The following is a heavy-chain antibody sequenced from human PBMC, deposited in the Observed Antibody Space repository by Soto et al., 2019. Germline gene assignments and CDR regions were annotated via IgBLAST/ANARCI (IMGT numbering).Heavy chain of an antibody. CDR1: GGSFSGYY. CDR2: INHSGST. J-gene: IGHJ6*02. CDR3: ARYCSGGSCYSCYYGMDV. D-gene: IGHD2-15*01. V-gene: IGHV4-34*01. Sequence: SETLSLTCAVYGGSFSGYYWSWIRQPPGKGLEWIGEINHSGSTNYNPSLKSRVTISVDTAKNQFSLKLSSVTAADTAVYYCARYCSGGSCYSCYYGMDVWGQGTTVTVSS.